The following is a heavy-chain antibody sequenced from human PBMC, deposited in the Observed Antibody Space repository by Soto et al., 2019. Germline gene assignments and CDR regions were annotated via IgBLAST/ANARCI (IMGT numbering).Heavy chain of an antibody. CDR1: GFTFSSYE. CDR2: ISSSGSTI. V-gene: IGHV3-48*03. CDR3: ARDGAGHIVVVPAASPTGMDV. Sequence: GSLRLSCAASGFTFSSYEMNWVRQAPGKGLEWVSYISSSGSTIYYADSVKGRFTISGDNAKNSLYLQMNSLRAEDTAVYYCARDGAGHIVVVPAASPTGMDVWGQGTTVTVSS. J-gene: IGHJ6*02. D-gene: IGHD2-2*01.